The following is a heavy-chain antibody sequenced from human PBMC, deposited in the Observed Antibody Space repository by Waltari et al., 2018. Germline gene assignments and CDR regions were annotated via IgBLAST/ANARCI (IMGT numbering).Heavy chain of an antibody. CDR3: ARAAITGTGFDF. CDR2: IRSRCTSI. D-gene: IGHD1-20*01. Sequence: EMQLVESGGGLVQPGGSLRLSCAASGFTFTTYEMNWVRQAPGKGLEWIAYIRSRCTSIYYADSVKGRLTISRDNAQDSLYLQMNSLRAEDTAVYYCARAAITGTGFDFWGQGSLVTVSS. CDR1: GFTFTTYE. V-gene: IGHV3-48*03. J-gene: IGHJ4*02.